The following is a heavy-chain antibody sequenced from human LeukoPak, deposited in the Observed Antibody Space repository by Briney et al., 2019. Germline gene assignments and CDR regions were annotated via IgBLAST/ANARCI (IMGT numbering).Heavy chain of an antibody. CDR3: AKGGGSYYYFDY. V-gene: IGHV3-23*01. Sequence: GGSLRLSCAASGFTFDDYGMSWVRQAPGKGLEWVSGISGSGGSTYYADSVKGRFTISRDNSKNTLYLQMNSLRAEDTAVYYCAKGGGSYYYFDYWGQGTLVTVSS. CDR2: ISGSGGST. D-gene: IGHD1-26*01. CDR1: GFTFDDYG. J-gene: IGHJ4*02.